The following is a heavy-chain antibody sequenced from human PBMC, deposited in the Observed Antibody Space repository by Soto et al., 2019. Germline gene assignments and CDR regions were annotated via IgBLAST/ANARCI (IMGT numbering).Heavy chain of an antibody. V-gene: IGHV4-34*01. Sequence: PSETLSLTCAVYGGSFSGYYWSWIRQPPGKGLEWFVEINHSGSTNYNPSLKSRVTISVDTSKNQFSLKLSFVTAADTAVYYFARVSIRERVLRFLEWLKPFDYWGQGTLVTVSS. CDR1: GGSFSGYY. CDR3: ARVSIRERVLRFLEWLKPFDY. J-gene: IGHJ4*02. CDR2: INHSGST. D-gene: IGHD3-3*01.